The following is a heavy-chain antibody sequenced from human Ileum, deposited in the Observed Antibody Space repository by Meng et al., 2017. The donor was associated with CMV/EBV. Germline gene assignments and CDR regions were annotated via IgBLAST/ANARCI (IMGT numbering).Heavy chain of an antibody. Sequence: EVQLLGAGGDLFQPGGSLSLACAASGFTVSSSYMSWVRQAPGKGLEWVSVIYSGGGTYYADSVKGRFTVSRDNSKNTLYLQMNSLRAEDTAIYYCARGLGAYDYWGQGTLVTVSS. CDR1: GFTVSSSY. D-gene: IGHD3-16*01. J-gene: IGHJ4*02. V-gene: IGHV3-53*01. CDR3: ARGLGAYDY. CDR2: IYSGGGT.